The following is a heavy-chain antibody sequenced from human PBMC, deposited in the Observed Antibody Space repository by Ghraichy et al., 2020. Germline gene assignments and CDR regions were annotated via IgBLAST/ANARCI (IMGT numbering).Heavy chain of an antibody. CDR1: GFTFSSYG. CDR2: IWYDGSNK. Sequence: GGSLRLSCAASGFTFSSYGMHWVRQAPGKGLEWVAVIWYDGSNKYYADSVKGRFTISRDNSKNTLYLQMNSLRAEDTAVYYCARGSYYANYFDYWGQGTLVTVSS. CDR3: ARGSYYANYFDY. D-gene: IGHD3-10*01. V-gene: IGHV3-33*08. J-gene: IGHJ4*02.